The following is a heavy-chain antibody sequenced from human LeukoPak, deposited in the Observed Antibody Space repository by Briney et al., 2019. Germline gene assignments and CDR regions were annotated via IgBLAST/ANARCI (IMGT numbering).Heavy chain of an antibody. CDR2: ISSGGNTI. Sequence: PGGSLRLSCAASGFTFSSYKMNWVRQAPGKGLEWVSYISSGGNTIYYADSVKGRFTISRDNAKNSLYLQMNSLRAEDTAVYYCAREGTAMVSFDYWGQGTLVTVSS. V-gene: IGHV3-48*03. J-gene: IGHJ4*02. D-gene: IGHD5-18*01. CDR3: AREGTAMVSFDY. CDR1: GFTFSSYK.